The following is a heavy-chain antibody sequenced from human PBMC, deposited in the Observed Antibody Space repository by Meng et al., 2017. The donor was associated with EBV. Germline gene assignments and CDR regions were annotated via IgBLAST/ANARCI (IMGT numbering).Heavy chain of an antibody. J-gene: IGHJ4*02. V-gene: IGHV3-73*02. CDR3: TRLDGSYIYY. CDR1: GFTFSGSA. Sequence: GQVVGSGGGLVPPGGSLKLSCAASGFTFSGSAMHWVRQASGKGLEWVGRIRSKANSYATAYAASVKGRFTISRDDSKNTAYLQMNSLKTEDTAVYYCTRLDGSYIYYWGQGTLVPSPQ. CDR2: IRSKANSYAT. D-gene: IGHD1-26*01.